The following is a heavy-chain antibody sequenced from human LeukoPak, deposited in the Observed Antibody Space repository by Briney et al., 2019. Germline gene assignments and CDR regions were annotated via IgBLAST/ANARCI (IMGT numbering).Heavy chain of an antibody. CDR1: GGSISSYY. Sequence: PSETLSLTCTVSGGSISSYYWSWIRQPPGKGLEWIGYIYYSGSTNYNPSLKSRVTISVDTSKNQFSLKLSSVTAADTAVYYCARHRSDSSGYPNFDYWGQGTLVTVSS. D-gene: IGHD3-22*01. CDR3: ARHRSDSSGYPNFDY. V-gene: IGHV4-59*08. J-gene: IGHJ4*02. CDR2: IYYSGST.